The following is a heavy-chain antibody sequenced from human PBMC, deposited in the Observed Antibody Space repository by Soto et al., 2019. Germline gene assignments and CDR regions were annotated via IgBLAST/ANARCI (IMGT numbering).Heavy chain of an antibody. V-gene: IGHV4-34*01. CDR2: INHSGST. Sequence: SETLSLTCAVYGGSFSGYYWSWIRQPPGKGLEWIGEINHSGSTNYNPSLKSRVTISVDTSKNQFSLKLSSVAAADTAVYYCARHVVRYFEWLLDSWGQGTPVIVSS. J-gene: IGHJ4*02. CDR3: ARHVVRYFEWLLDS. D-gene: IGHD3-9*01. CDR1: GGSFSGYY.